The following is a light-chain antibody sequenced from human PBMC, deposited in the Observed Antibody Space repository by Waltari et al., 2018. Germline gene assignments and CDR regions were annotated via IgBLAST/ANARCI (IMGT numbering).Light chain of an antibody. Sequence: QSALPPPRSVSGSPGPSVTISCTGTISDLGGYSNVPWYQHRPGKAPKLMIYDVIVRPSGVPDRFSGSKSGNTASLTISGLQSEDEAHYHCCSYAGRYTFIFGGGTKLTVL. V-gene: IGLV2-11*01. CDR3: CSYAGRYTFI. CDR2: DVI. J-gene: IGLJ2*01. CDR1: ISDLGGYSN.